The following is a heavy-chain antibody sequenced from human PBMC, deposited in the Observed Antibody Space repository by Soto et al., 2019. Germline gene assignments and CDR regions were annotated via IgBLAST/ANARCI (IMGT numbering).Heavy chain of an antibody. CDR3: ARGGGWYVWFDP. V-gene: IGHV1-3*01. CDR2: INAGNGNT. D-gene: IGHD6-19*01. CDR1: GYTFTGYY. J-gene: IGHJ5*02. Sequence: GASVKVSCKASGYTFTGYYMQWVRQARGQRLEWIGWINAGNGNTKYAQKFQERVTITRDTSASTAYMELSSLRSEDTAVYYCARGGGWYVWFDPWGQGTLVTVSS.